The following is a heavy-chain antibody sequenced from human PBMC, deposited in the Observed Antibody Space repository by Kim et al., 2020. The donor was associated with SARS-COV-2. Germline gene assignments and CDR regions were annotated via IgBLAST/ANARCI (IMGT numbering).Heavy chain of an antibody. V-gene: IGHV4-34*01. J-gene: IGHJ5*02. CDR1: GGSFSGYY. CDR3: ARGRKRAMIVAQATFPPRTANGFDP. D-gene: IGHD3-22*01. Sequence: SETLSLTCAVYGGSFSGYYWSWIRQPPGKGLEWIGEINHSGSTNYNPSLKSRXTISVDTSKNQFSLKLSSVTAADTAVYYCARGRKRAMIVAQATFPPRTANGFDPXGQGTLVTVSS. CDR2: INHSGST.